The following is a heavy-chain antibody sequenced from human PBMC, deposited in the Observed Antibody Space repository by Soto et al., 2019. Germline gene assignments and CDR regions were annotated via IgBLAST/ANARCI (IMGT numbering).Heavy chain of an antibody. Sequence: SDTLSVTCTVSRAFIGRYYWSWIRQPPGKGLEWIGYIYYSGSTNYNPSLKSRVTISVDTSKNQFSLKLSSVTAADTAVYYCARDYHSGGAFDIWGQGTMVT. V-gene: IGHV4-59*01. J-gene: IGHJ3*02. CDR1: RAFIGRYY. CDR3: ARDYHSGGAFDI. CDR2: IYYSGST. D-gene: IGHD6-19*01.